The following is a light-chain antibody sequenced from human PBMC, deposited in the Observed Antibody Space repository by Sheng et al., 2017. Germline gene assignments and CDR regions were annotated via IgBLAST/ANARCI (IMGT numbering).Light chain of an antibody. Sequence: QLVLTQPPSASGTPGQRVTISCSGSSSNIGSNTVNWYQQLPGTAPKLLIYINNQRPSGVPDRFSGSKSGTSASLAINGLQSEDAADYYCAAWDDSLNGWVFGGGTKLTVL. CDR1: SSNIGSNT. J-gene: IGLJ3*02. V-gene: IGLV1-44*01. CDR2: INN. CDR3: AAWDDSLNGWV.